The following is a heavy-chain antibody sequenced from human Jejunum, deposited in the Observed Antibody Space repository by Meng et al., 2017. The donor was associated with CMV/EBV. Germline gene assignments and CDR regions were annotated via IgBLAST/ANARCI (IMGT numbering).Heavy chain of an antibody. CDR1: LAFDDYN. CDR3: AKKAGAGYSSSYYFDH. CDR2: ISWDGERT. V-gene: IGHV3-43*01. Sequence: LAFDDYNMNWVRQAPGKGLEWVSLISWDGERTQYADSVKGRFTISRDNSKNSLFLQMSSLKTEDTAFYYCAKKAGAGYSSSYYFDHWGQGTLVTVSS. J-gene: IGHJ4*02. D-gene: IGHD5-18*01.